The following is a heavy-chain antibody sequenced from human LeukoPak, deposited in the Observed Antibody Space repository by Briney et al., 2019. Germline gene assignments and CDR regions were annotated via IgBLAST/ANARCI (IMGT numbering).Heavy chain of an antibody. CDR2: IKLETDDWTT. J-gene: IGHJ4*02. V-gene: IGHV3-15*01. CDR1: GFTFSEAW. D-gene: IGHD3-16*01. CDR3: TTEFGGGYYFDY. Sequence: GGSLRLSCAASGFTFSEAWMSWVRQGPGKGLEWVGRIKLETDDWTTDYTAPVKGRFTISRDDSKNTLYLQMNSLETEDTAVYYCTTEFGGGYYFDYWGQGTLVTVSS.